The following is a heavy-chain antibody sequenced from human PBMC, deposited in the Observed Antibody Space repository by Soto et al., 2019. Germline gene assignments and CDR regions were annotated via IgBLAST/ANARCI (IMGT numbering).Heavy chain of an antibody. D-gene: IGHD2-15*01. CDR1: GYTFTTHG. J-gene: IGHJ5*02. Sequence: QVQLVQSGAEVKKPGASVKVSCKASGYTFTTHGISWVRQAPGQGLEWMGWVSGDNGHTNYAQSLQGRVTMTTDTSTKTAYMELRSLRSADTAVYYCARDLGYCRSGTCYREWFDPWGQGTLVTVSS. CDR3: ARDLGYCRSGTCYREWFDP. CDR2: VSGDNGHT. V-gene: IGHV1-18*01.